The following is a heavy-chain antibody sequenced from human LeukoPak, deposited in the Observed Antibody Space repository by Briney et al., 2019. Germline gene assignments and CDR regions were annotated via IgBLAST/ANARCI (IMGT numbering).Heavy chain of an antibody. CDR2: IYSGGST. CDR1: AFSVSSNY. J-gene: IGHJ6*02. Sequence: GGSLRLSCAASAFSVSSNYMSWVRQAPGKGLEWVAVIYSGGSTYYADSVKGRFTISRDKSKNTVYLQMNSLSAEDTAIYYCARVASTSPYFYGMDVWGQGTTVTVSS. CDR3: ARVASTSPYFYGMDV. V-gene: IGHV3-53*01.